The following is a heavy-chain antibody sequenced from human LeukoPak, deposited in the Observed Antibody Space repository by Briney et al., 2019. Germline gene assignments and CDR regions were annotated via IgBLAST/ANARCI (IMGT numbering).Heavy chain of an antibody. D-gene: IGHD6-13*01. V-gene: IGHV3-21*01. CDR2: IGSSSSYI. CDR1: GFTFSSYS. Sequence: GGSLRLSCAASGFTFSSYSMNWVRQAPGKGLEWVSSIGSSSSYIYYADSVKGRFTISRDNAKNSLYLQMNSLRAEDTAVYYCARDREAAAGTGSAFDIWGQGTMVTVSS. CDR3: ARDREAAAGTGSAFDI. J-gene: IGHJ3*02.